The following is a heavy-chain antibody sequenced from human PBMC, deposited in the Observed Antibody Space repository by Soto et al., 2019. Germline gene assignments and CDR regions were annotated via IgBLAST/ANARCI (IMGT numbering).Heavy chain of an antibody. CDR3: TTEHSDTYYDFWSGYAPVYYYYMDV. V-gene: IGHV3-15*01. Sequence: PGGSLRLSCAASGFTFSNAWMSWVRQAPGKGLEWVGRIKSKTDGGTTDYAAPVKGRFTISRDDSKNTLYLQMNSLKTEDTAVYYCTTEHSDTYYDFWSGYAPVYYYYMDVWGKGTTVTVSS. J-gene: IGHJ6*03. CDR2: IKSKTDGGTT. CDR1: GFTFSNAW. D-gene: IGHD3-3*01.